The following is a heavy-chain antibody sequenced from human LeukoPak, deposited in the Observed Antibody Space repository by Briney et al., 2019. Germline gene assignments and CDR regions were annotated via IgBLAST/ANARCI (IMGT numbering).Heavy chain of an antibody. J-gene: IGHJ5*01. CDR1: GYSFTNYW. CDR3: PMAYYSYSDSSGSPDS. V-gene: IGHV5-51*01. CDR2: IYPGDSDT. D-gene: IGHD3-22*01. Sequence: GESLKISRKGSGYSFTNYWIGWVRQIPGKGLEWIGIIYPGDSDTRYSPSFQGQVTISADKSISTAYLQWSSLKASDTGMYYCPMAYYSYSDSSGSPDSCGEGALVTVS.